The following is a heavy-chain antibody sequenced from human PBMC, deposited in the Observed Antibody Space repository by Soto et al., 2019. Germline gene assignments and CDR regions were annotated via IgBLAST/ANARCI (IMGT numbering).Heavy chain of an antibody. CDR3: ARDHGYSSSWYGPPLYNWFDP. V-gene: IGHV3-48*03. Sequence: LRLSCAASGFTFSSYEMNWVRQAPGKGLEWASYISSSGSTIYYADSVKGRFTISRDNAKNSLYLQMNSLRAEDTAVYYCARDHGYSSSWYGPPLYNWFDPWGQGTLVTVSS. J-gene: IGHJ5*02. CDR1: GFTFSSYE. CDR2: ISSSGSTI. D-gene: IGHD6-13*01.